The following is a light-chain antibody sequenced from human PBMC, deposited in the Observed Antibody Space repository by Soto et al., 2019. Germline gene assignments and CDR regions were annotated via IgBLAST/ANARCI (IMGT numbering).Light chain of an antibody. J-gene: IGKJ1*01. CDR1: QAISSY. CDR2: AAS. CDR3: QKYDSAPWT. Sequence: DIQMTQSPSSLSASVGDKVTITCRASQAISSYLAWFQQKPGKVPEVLIFAASTLQSGVPSRFSGRGSGTDFTLTITGLQPEDVATYYCQKYDSAPWTFGQGNKVEIK. V-gene: IGKV1-27*01.